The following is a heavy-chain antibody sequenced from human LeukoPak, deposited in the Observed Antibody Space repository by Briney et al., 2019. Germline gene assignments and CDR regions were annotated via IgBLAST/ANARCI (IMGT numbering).Heavy chain of an antibody. J-gene: IGHJ4*02. CDR3: AKERDAKGYFDY. Sequence: PGGSLRLSCAASGFSFNTYAMSWVRQAPGQGLEWVSAISGSGKTYYPDSVKGRFTISRDNSKNTLFPQMNGLRAEDTAVYYCAKERDAKGYFDYWGQGTLVTVSS. CDR2: ISGSGKT. CDR1: GFSFNTYA. V-gene: IGHV3-23*01.